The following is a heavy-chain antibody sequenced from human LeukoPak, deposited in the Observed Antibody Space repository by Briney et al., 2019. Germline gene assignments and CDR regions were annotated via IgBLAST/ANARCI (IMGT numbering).Heavy chain of an antibody. D-gene: IGHD3-10*01. V-gene: IGHV1-2*02. J-gene: IGHJ4*02. CDR1: GYTFTGYY. Sequence: GASVKVSCKASGYTFTGYYMHWVRQAPGQGLEWMGWINPNSGGTNYAQKFQGRVTMTRDTSTSTVYMELSSLRSEDTAVYYCARGILIGESIDYWGQGTLVTVSS. CDR3: ARGILIGESIDY. CDR2: INPNSGGT.